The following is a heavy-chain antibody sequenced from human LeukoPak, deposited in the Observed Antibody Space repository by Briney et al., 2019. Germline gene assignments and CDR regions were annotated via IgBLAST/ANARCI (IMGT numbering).Heavy chain of an antibody. D-gene: IGHD1-26*01. CDR3: ARSRWELILIDY. CDR2: IYYSGST. J-gene: IGHJ4*02. V-gene: IGHV4-39*07. Sequence: SETLSLTCTVSGGSISSSSYYWGWLRLPPGKGLEWIGSIYYSGSTYYNPSLKSRVTISVDTSKNQFSLKLSSVTAADTAVYYCARSRWELILIDYWGQGTLVTVSS. CDR1: GGSISSSSYY.